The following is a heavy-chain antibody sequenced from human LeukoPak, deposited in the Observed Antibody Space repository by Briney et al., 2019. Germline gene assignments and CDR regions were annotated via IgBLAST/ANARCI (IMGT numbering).Heavy chain of an antibody. CDR1: GGSFSGYY. D-gene: IGHD3-10*01. CDR2: ISHSGST. V-gene: IGHV4-34*01. J-gene: IGHJ5*02. Sequence: SETLSLTCAVYGGSFSGYYWSWIRQPPGKGLEWIGEISHSGSTNYNPSLKSRVTISVDTSKNQFSLKLSSVTAADTAVYYCARFGVLGGGRMQGNWFDPWGQGTLVTVSS. CDR3: ARFGVLGGGRMQGNWFDP.